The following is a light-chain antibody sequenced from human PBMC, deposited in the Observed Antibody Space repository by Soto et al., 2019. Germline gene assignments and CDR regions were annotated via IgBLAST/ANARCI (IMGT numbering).Light chain of an antibody. V-gene: IGLV2-14*03. CDR3: SSYIDSNTFV. Sequence: QSALTQPASVSGSPGQSITISCAGSNGDIGGYNYVSWYRQYPGKAPKLIIFDVTDRPSGVSDRFSGSKSGNTASLTISGLQAEDEADYYCSSYIDSNTFVFGTGTKLTVL. CDR2: DVT. CDR1: NGDIGGYNY. J-gene: IGLJ1*01.